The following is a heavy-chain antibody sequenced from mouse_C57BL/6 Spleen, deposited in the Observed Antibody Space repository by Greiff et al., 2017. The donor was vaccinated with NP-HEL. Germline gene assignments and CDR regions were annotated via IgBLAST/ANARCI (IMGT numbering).Heavy chain of an antibody. CDR1: GYAFTNYL. CDR2: INPGSGGT. Sequence: QVQLQQSGAELVRPGTSVKVSCKASGYAFTNYLIEWVKQRPGQGLEWIGVINPGSGGTNYNEKFKGKATLTADKSSSTAYMQLSSLTSEDSAVYFCARWSGTYAMDYWGQGTSVTVSS. CDR3: ARWSGTYAMDY. V-gene: IGHV1-54*01. J-gene: IGHJ4*01. D-gene: IGHD4-1*01.